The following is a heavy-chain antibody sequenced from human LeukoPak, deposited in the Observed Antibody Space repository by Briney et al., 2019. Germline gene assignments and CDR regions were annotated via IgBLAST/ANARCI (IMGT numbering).Heavy chain of an antibody. J-gene: IGHJ4*02. CDR3: ARETYCTNTSCPIGDHFDY. Sequence: GGSLRLSCAASGFTFSSYEMNWVRQAPGKGLEWVSYISSSGSTIYYADSVKGRFTISRDNAKNSLCLQMNSLRAEDTAVYYCARETYCTNTSCPIGDHFDYWGQGTLVTVSS. CDR2: ISSSGSTI. CDR1: GFTFSSYE. D-gene: IGHD2-2*01. V-gene: IGHV3-48*03.